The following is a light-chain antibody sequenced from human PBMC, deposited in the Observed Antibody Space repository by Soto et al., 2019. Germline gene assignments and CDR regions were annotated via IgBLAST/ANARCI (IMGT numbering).Light chain of an antibody. V-gene: IGKV1-8*01. J-gene: IGKJ1*01. CDR1: QGISSY. Sequence: AIRMTQSPSSLSASTGDRVTITCRASQGISSYLAWYQQKPGKAPKLLIYAASTLQSGVPSRFSGSGSGTDFTLTISGLQSEDFATYYCQPYYSYPRTFGQGTKVDIK. CDR3: QPYYSYPRT. CDR2: AAS.